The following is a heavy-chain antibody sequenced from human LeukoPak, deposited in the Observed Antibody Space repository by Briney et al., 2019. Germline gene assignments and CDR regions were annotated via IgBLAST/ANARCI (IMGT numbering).Heavy chain of an antibody. J-gene: IGHJ4*02. Sequence: GGSLRLSCAASGFTFSSYAMSWVRQAPGKGLEWVSAISGSGGSTYYADSVKGRFTISRDNSKNTLYLHMNGLRAEDTAVYYCAKAGTSVVIIYYFDYWGQGTLVTVSS. CDR3: AKAGTSVVIIYYFDY. D-gene: IGHD3-3*01. CDR2: ISGSGGST. V-gene: IGHV3-23*01. CDR1: GFTFSSYA.